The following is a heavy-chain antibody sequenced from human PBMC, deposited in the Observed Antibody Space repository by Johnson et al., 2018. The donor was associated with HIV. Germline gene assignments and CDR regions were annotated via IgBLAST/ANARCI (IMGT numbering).Heavy chain of an antibody. D-gene: IGHD2-21*01. CDR3: AKGPQGIATPDAFDI. CDR1: GFTFNNYA. J-gene: IGHJ3*02. CDR2: LSGSGDST. Sequence: VQLVESGGDLVQPGGSLRLSCAASGFTFNNYAMSWVRQAPGKGLEWVSALSGSGDSTYFADSLKGRFTISRDNSRNTLYLQMNSLRPEDTAVYYCAKGPQGIATPDAFDIWGQGTMVTVSS. V-gene: IGHV3-23*04.